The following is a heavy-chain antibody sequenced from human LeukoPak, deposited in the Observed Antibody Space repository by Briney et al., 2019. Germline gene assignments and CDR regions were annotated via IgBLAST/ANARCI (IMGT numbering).Heavy chain of an antibody. CDR3: AKDRVSMIVVVAFDI. V-gene: IGHV3-21*01. Sequence: GGSLRLSCAASGFTFSSYSMNWVRQAPGKGLEWVSSISSSSSYIYYADSVKGRFTISRDNAKNSLYLQMNSLRAEDTAVYYCAKDRVSMIVVVAFDIWGQGTMVTVSS. J-gene: IGHJ3*02. CDR2: ISSSSSYI. CDR1: GFTFSSYS. D-gene: IGHD3-22*01.